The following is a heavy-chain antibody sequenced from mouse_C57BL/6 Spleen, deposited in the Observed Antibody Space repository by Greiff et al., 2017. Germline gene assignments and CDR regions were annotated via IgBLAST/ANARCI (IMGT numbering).Heavy chain of an antibody. D-gene: IGHD2-10*02. V-gene: IGHV14-4*01. Sequence: EVKLVESGAELVRPGASVKLSCTASGFNIKDDYMHWVKQRPEQGLEWIGWIDPANGDTEYASKFQGKATITADTSSNTAYLQLSSLTSEDTAVYYCTTGSIYAMDYWGQGTSVTVSS. CDR3: TTGSIYAMDY. CDR1: GFNIKDDY. J-gene: IGHJ4*01. CDR2: IDPANGDT.